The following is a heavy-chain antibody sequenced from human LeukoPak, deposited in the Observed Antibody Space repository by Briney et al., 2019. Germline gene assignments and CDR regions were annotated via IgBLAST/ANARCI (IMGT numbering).Heavy chain of an antibody. CDR1: GFTFSSYS. V-gene: IGHV3-21*01. CDR2: INSSSSYI. D-gene: IGHD3-3*01. CDR3: ARVYSTIFGVVRNCFDP. J-gene: IGHJ5*02. Sequence: GGSLKLSCAASGFTFSSYSMNWVRQAPGKGLEWVSSINSSSSYIYYADSVKGRFTISRDNAKNSLYLQMNSLRAEDTAVYYCARVYSTIFGVVRNCFDPWGQGTLVTVSS.